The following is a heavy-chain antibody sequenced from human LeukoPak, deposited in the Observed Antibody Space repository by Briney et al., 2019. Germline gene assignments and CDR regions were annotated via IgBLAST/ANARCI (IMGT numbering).Heavy chain of an antibody. D-gene: IGHD3-3*01. Sequence: ASVKVSCKASSYTFTRYGISWVRQAPGQGLEWMGWISGSNGNTNYAQKFQGRVSMTADTSTSTAYMELRSLRSDDTAVYYCARARPQGDDFWSGYYLPFYYYYYYMDVWGKGTTVTVSS. CDR1: SYTFTRYG. J-gene: IGHJ6*03. CDR3: ARARPQGDDFWSGYYLPFYYYYYYMDV. CDR2: ISGSNGNT. V-gene: IGHV1-18*01.